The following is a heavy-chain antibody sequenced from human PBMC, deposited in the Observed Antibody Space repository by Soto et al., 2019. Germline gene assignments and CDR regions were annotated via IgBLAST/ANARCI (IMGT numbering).Heavy chain of an antibody. Sequence: QVQLVQSGAEVKRPGSSVRVSCKASGGTFNSYTISWVRQAPGQGPEWMGRIIPVLGVANYAQTFQGRVTITADKSTSTVYMDLSSLRSEDTAVYYCARGGVAAAGTLGNWGQGTLVTLSS. CDR1: GGTFNSYT. CDR2: IIPVLGVA. J-gene: IGHJ4*02. V-gene: IGHV1-69*02. CDR3: ARGGVAAAGTLGN. D-gene: IGHD6-13*01.